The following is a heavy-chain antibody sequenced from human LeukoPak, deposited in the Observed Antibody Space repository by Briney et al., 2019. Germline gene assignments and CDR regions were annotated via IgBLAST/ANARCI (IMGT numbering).Heavy chain of an antibody. CDR1: GFTFHDFY. V-gene: IGHV3-43*02. Sequence: GGSLRLSRAASGFTFHDFYMQCVRQAPGKGLEWVSLISGDGGSTYYADSVKGRFTISRDNSKNSLYLQMNSLSTGDTALYYCAKDMGQMPYDRLTLYSNDAFYIWGQGKMVTVSS. D-gene: IGHD3-9*01. J-gene: IGHJ3*02. CDR2: ISGDGGST. CDR3: AKDMGQMPYDRLTLYSNDAFYI.